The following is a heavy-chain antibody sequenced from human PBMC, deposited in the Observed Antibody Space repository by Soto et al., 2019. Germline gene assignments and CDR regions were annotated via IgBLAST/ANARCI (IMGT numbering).Heavy chain of an antibody. CDR1: GGSISSGGYS. V-gene: IGHV4-30-2*01. J-gene: IGHJ4*02. Sequence: SETLSLTCAVSGGSISSGGYSWSWIRQPPGKGLEWIGYIYHSGSTYYNPSLKSRVTISVDRSKNQFSLKLSSVTAADTAVDYCARAYGDYVFDYWGQGTLVTVSS. CDR3: ARAYGDYVFDY. D-gene: IGHD4-17*01. CDR2: IYHSGST.